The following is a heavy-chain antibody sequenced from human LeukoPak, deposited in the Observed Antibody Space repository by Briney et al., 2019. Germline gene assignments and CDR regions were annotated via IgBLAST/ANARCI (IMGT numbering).Heavy chain of an antibody. V-gene: IGHV3-21*01. Sequence: GGSLRLSCAASGLTFTSYTMNWVRQAPGKGLQWVSSISVTSTYIHYADSVKGRFTISRDNAKNSLYLQMNSLRAEDTAVYYCASLGYSLDYWGQGTLVTVSS. CDR1: GLTFTSYT. CDR2: ISVTSTYI. J-gene: IGHJ4*02. D-gene: IGHD5-18*01. CDR3: ASLGYSLDY.